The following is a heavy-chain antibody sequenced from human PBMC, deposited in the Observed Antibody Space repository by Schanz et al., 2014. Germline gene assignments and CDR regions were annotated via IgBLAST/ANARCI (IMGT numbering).Heavy chain of an antibody. V-gene: IGHV3-74*01. CDR3: ARDRQQLVGRIGYYYGMDV. CDR1: GFTFSNYW. D-gene: IGHD6-13*01. J-gene: IGHJ6*02. CDR2: IDADGNST. Sequence: EVQLVESGGGLVQPGGSLRLSCAASGFTFSNYWIHWVRQAPGKGLVWVSRIDADGNSTSYADSVKGRFTISRDNAKNTLYLQLNSLRAEDTAVYYCARDRQQLVGRIGYYYGMDVWGQGTTVTVSS.